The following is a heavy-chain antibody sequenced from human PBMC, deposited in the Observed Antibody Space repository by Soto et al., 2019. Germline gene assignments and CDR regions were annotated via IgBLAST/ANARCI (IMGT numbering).Heavy chain of an antibody. CDR3: AILKGLEPPYYYGMDV. CDR1: GFTFSSYE. CDR2: ISSSGSTI. Sequence: GSLRLSCAASGFTFSSYEMNWVRQAPGKGLEWVSYISSSGSTIYYADSVKGRFTISRDNAKNSLYLQMNSLRAEDTAVYYCAILKGLEPPYYYGMDVWGQGTTVTVSS. J-gene: IGHJ6*02. D-gene: IGHD1-1*01. V-gene: IGHV3-48*03.